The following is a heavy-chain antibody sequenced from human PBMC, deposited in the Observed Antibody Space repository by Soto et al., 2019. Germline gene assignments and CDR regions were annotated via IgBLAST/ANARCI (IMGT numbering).Heavy chain of an antibody. V-gene: IGHV3-23*01. J-gene: IGHJ4*02. CDR3: AKDTRLVYYDSSGYIDY. Sequence: GGSLRLSCAASGFTFSSYAMSWVRQAPGKGLEWVSAISGSGGSTYYADSVKGRFTISRDNSKNTLYLQMNSLRAEDTAVYYCAKDTRLVYYDSSGYIDYWGQGTLVTVSS. CDR2: ISGSGGST. D-gene: IGHD3-22*01. CDR1: GFTFSSYA.